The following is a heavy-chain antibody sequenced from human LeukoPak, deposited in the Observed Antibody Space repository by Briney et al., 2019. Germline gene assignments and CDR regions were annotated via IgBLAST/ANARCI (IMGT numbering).Heavy chain of an antibody. CDR1: GFTFSSYS. V-gene: IGHV3-21*04. D-gene: IGHD6-6*01. CDR2: ISSSSSYI. J-gene: IGHJ4*02. Sequence: PGRSLRLSCAASGFTFSSYSMNWVRQAPGKGLEWVSSISSSSSYIYYADSVKGRFTSSRENSKNTLYLQMNSLRAEDTAVYYCAKGVEYSSSSPLDHWGQGTLVTVSS. CDR3: AKGVEYSSSSPLDH.